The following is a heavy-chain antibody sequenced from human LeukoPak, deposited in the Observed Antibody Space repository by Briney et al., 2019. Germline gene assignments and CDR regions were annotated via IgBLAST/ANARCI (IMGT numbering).Heavy chain of an antibody. D-gene: IGHD3-22*01. J-gene: IGHJ5*02. CDR1: GFTFSSYG. CDR2: IWYDGSNK. Sequence: GGSLRLSCAASGFTFSSYGMHWVRQAPGKGLEWVAVIWYDGSNKYYADSVKGRFTISRDNSKNTLYLLMNSLRAEDTAVYYCARANYDSSGTWFDPWGQGTLVTVSS. CDR3: ARANYDSSGTWFDP. V-gene: IGHV3-33*01.